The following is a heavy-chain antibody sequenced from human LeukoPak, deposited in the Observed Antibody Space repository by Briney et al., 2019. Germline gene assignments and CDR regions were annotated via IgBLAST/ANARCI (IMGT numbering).Heavy chain of an antibody. J-gene: IGHJ6*03. D-gene: IGHD5-18*01. V-gene: IGHV3-43*02. CDR3: AKDGRAVDTAMVTGGYSYYYMDV. CDR2: ISGDGGST. Sequence: GGSLRLSCAASGFTFDDYAMHWVRQAPGKGLEWVSLISGDGGSTYYADSVKGRFTISRDNSKNSLYLQMNSLRTEDTALYYCAKDGRAVDTAMVTGGYSYYYMDVWGKGTTVTVSS. CDR1: GFTFDDYA.